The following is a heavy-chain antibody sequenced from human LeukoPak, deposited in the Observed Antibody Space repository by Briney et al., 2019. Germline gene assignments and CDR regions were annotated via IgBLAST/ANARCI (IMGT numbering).Heavy chain of an antibody. Sequence: PGGSLRLSCAASGFTFSSYAMSWVRQAPGKGLEWVSSISSSSSYIYYADSVKGRFTISRDNAKNSLYLQMNSLRAEDTAVYYCAQGWELLSYFDYWGQGTLVTVSS. V-gene: IGHV3-21*01. CDR3: AQGWELLSYFDY. D-gene: IGHD1-26*01. CDR1: GFTFSSYA. CDR2: ISSSSSYI. J-gene: IGHJ4*02.